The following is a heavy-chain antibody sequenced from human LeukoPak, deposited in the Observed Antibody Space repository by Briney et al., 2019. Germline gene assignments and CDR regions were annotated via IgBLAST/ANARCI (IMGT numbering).Heavy chain of an antibody. D-gene: IGHD6-13*01. CDR1: GYTFTSYY. J-gene: IGHJ4*02. Sequence: GASVKVSCKASGYTFTSYYMHWVRQAPGQGLEWMGIINPSGGSTSYAQKFQGRVTMTRDTSTSTVYMELSSLRAEDTALYYCVRERVDSSTWYVLDHWGQGTLVTVSS. CDR3: VRERVDSSTWYVLDH. CDR2: INPSGGST. V-gene: IGHV1-46*01.